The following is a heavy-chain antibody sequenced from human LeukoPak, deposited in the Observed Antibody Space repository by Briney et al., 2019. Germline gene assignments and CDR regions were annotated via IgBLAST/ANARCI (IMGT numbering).Heavy chain of an antibody. D-gene: IGHD6-19*01. CDR3: ASRVGSGWYYFDY. CDR1: GFSFSSYA. V-gene: IGHV3-30*03. J-gene: IGHJ4*02. Sequence: PGGSLRLSCAASGFSFSSYAMNWVRQAPGKGLEWVAVISYDGSNKYYADSVKGRFTISRDNSKNTLYLQMNSLRAEDTAVYYCASRVGSGWYYFDYWGQGTLVTVSS. CDR2: ISYDGSNK.